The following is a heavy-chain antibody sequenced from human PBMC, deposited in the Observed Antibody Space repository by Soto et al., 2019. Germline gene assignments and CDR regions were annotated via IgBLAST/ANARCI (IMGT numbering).Heavy chain of an antibody. CDR3: AKDRFLIAVAAPFDY. D-gene: IGHD6-19*01. Sequence: QVQLVESGGGVVQPGRSLRLSCAASGFTFSSYGMHWVRQAPGKGLEWVGVISYDGSNKYYADSVKGRFTISRDNSKNTLYLQMNSLTAEDTAVYYCAKDRFLIAVAAPFDYWGQGTLVTVSS. V-gene: IGHV3-30*18. CDR1: GFTFSSYG. CDR2: ISYDGSNK. J-gene: IGHJ4*02.